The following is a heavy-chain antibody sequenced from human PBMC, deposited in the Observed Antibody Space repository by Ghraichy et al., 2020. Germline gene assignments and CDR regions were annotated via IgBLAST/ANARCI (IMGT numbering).Heavy chain of an antibody. Sequence: SETLSLTCTVSGGSISSGGYYWSWIRQHPRKGLEWIGYIYYSGSTSYNPSLKSRVTISVDTSKNQFSLKLSSVTAADTAVYYCARRSGYIVGGMDVWGQGTTVTVSS. J-gene: IGHJ6*02. CDR2: IYYSGST. CDR1: GGSISSGGYY. V-gene: IGHV4-31*03. D-gene: IGHD3-3*01. CDR3: ARRSGYIVGGMDV.